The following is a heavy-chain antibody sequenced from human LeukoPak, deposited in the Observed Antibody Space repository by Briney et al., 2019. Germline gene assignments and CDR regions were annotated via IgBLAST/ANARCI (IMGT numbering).Heavy chain of an antibody. CDR2: IYYSGST. CDR3: ARESPRDYGDFVGGFDS. V-gene: IGHV4-30-4*01. D-gene: IGHD4-17*01. CDR1: GGSISSDDNY. J-gene: IGHJ4*02. Sequence: SETLSLTCTVSGGSISSDDNYWSWIRQPPGKGLEWVGYIYYSGSTYYNPSLVSRVTVSIDTSKNQFSLKLSSVTAADTAVYYCARESPRDYGDFVGGFDSWGQGTLVTVSS.